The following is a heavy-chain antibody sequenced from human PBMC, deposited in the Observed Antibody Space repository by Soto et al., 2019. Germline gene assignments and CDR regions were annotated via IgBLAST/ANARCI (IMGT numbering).Heavy chain of an antibody. V-gene: IGHV3-30*02. CDR3: AKSDRKSLYCSSTSCHPSFLGDNFDY. J-gene: IGHJ4*02. CDR1: GFTFSIYN. CDR2: ISIDGSNK. Sequence: GGSLRLSCAASGFTFSIYNMNWVRQAPGKGLKWVSSISIDGSNKYYADTVKGRFTISRDNSKNTLYLQMNSLRAEDTAVYYCAKSDRKSLYCSSTSCHPSFLGDNFDYWGQGTLVTVSS. D-gene: IGHD2-2*01.